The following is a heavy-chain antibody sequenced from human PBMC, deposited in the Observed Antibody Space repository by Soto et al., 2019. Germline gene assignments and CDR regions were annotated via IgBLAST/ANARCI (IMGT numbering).Heavy chain of an antibody. CDR1: GFTFSSYA. Sequence: PGGSLRLSXAASGFTFSSYAMIWVRQAPGKGLEWVSAISGSGGSTYYADSVKGRFTISRDNSKNTLYLQMNSLRAEDTAVYYCAKRTAAGAMVTRYYYYGMDVWGQGTTVTVSS. D-gene: IGHD5-18*01. V-gene: IGHV3-23*01. J-gene: IGHJ6*02. CDR3: AKRTAAGAMVTRYYYYGMDV. CDR2: ISGSGGST.